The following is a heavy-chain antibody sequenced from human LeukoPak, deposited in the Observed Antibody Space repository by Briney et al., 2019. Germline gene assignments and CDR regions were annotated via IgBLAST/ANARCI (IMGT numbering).Heavy chain of an antibody. CDR2: IYYTGTT. V-gene: IGHV4-39*01. Sequence: PSETLSLTCTVSGGSISNTNYYWAWIRQPPGRGLEWIGSIYYTGTTFDNPSLKSRVTLSVDTSKNQFSLRLTSVTAADTAVYYCARHVLGIAAAENDYWGQGTLVTVSS. CDR3: ARHVLGIAAAENDY. D-gene: IGHD6-13*01. J-gene: IGHJ4*02. CDR1: GGSISNTNYY.